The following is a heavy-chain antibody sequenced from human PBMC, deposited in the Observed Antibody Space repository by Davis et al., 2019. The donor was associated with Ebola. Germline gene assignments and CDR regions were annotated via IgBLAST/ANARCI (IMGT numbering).Heavy chain of an antibody. CDR2: ISAYNGNT. V-gene: IGHV1-18*01. J-gene: IGHJ4*02. CDR3: ARDYESDSGSYYWPLAPGNY. D-gene: IGHD1-26*01. Sequence: AASVKVSCKASGYTFTSYGISWVRQAPGQGLKWMGWISAYNGNTNYAQKLQGRVTMTTDTSTSTAYMELRSLRSDDTAVYYCARDYESDSGSYYWPLAPGNYWGQGTLVTVSS. CDR1: GYTFTSYG.